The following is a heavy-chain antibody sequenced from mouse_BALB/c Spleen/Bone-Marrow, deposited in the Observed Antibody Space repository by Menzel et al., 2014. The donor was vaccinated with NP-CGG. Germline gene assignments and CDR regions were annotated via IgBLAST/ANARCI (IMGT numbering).Heavy chain of an antibody. V-gene: IGHV2-9*02. Sequence: VQLQESGPGLVAPSHSLSITCTVSGFSLTSYGVHWVRPPPGKGLEWLGVIWAGGSTNYNSALMSRLSISRDNSKSQVFLKMNSLQTDDTAMYYCARVSSTMITTVFAYWGQGTLVTVSA. D-gene: IGHD2-4*01. CDR2: IWAGGST. CDR1: GFSLTSYG. J-gene: IGHJ3*01. CDR3: ARVSSTMITTVFAY.